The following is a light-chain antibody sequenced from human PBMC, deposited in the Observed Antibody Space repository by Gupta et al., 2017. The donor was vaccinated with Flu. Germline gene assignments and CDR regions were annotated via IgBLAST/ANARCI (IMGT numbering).Light chain of an antibody. CDR1: SGHSSYA. Sequence: QLVLTQSLSASASLGASVKLTCTLSSGHSSYAIAWHQQQPEKGPRYLMKLNSDGSHSKGDGIPDRFSGSSSGAERYLTISSLQSEDEADYYCQTWGTGIQGVFGGGTKLTVL. V-gene: IGLV4-69*01. CDR2: LNSDGSH. CDR3: QTWGTGIQGV. J-gene: IGLJ2*01.